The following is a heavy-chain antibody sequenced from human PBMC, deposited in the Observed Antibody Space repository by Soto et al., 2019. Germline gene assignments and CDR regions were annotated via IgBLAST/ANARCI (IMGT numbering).Heavy chain of an antibody. CDR3: ARQFFYYGSGSYYADYYGMDV. D-gene: IGHD3-10*01. V-gene: IGHV5-51*01. CDR2: IYPGDSDT. J-gene: IGHJ6*02. Sequence: PGESLKISCKGSGYSFTSYWIGWARQMPGKGLEWMGIIYPGDSDTRYSPSFQGQVTISADKSISTAYLQWSSLKASDTAMYYCARQFFYYGSGSYYADYYGMDVWGQGTTVTVSS. CDR1: GYSFTSYW.